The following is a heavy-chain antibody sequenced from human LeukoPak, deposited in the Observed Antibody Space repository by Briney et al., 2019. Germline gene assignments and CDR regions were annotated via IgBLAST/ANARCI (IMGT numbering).Heavy chain of an antibody. CDR2: IWYDGSNK. V-gene: IGHV3-33*01. D-gene: IGHD3-10*01. CDR3: ARGGFGELLFHFDY. J-gene: IGHJ4*02. CDR1: GFTFSSYG. Sequence: GGSLRLSCAASGFTFSSYGMHWVRQAPGKGLKWVAVIWYDGSNKYYADYVKGRFTISRDNSKNTLFLQMNSLRAEDTAVYYCARGGFGELLFHFDYWGQGTLVTVSS.